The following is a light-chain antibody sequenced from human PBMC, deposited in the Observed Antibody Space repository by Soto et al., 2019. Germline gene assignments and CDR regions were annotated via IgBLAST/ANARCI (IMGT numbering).Light chain of an antibody. V-gene: IGLV1-40*01. CDR1: SSDIGAGYD. J-gene: IGLJ2*01. Sequence: QSALTQTPSVSGAPRQRVTISCTGSSSDIGAGYDVHWYQQLPGTAPKLLIYGNNNRPSGVSDRFSGSKSGTSASLAITGLQAEDEASYYCQSFDSSLNVAIFGGGTQLTVL. CDR2: GNN. CDR3: QSFDSSLNVAI.